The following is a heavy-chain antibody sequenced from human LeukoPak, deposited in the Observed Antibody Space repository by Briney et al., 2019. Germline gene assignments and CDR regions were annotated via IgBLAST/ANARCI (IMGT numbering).Heavy chain of an antibody. J-gene: IGHJ4*02. CDR3: ARGDEYQLPAFDY. Sequence: GASVKVSCKASGYTFTSYDMNWVRQATGQGLEWMGWMNPNSGNTGYAQKFQGRVTMTRNTSISTAYMELSSLRSEDTAVYYCARGDEYQLPAFDYWGQGALVTVSS. CDR1: GYTFTSYD. V-gene: IGHV1-8*01. CDR2: MNPNSGNT. D-gene: IGHD2-2*01.